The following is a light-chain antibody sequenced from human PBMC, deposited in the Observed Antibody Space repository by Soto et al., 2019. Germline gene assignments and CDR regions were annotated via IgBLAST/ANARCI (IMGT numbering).Light chain of an antibody. J-gene: IGKJ1*01. CDR2: DVS. CDR3: QQYFRCRT. V-gene: IGKV3-15*01. Sequence: EIVLTQSPGPLSVSPGARATSYARASDSISSSLAWYQQNPGQVPRLLICDVSTRATGVQARFSGSGSGTEFTLTIRSLQSEYFAVYYCQQYFRCRTFGQGTKVDIK. CDR1: DSISSS.